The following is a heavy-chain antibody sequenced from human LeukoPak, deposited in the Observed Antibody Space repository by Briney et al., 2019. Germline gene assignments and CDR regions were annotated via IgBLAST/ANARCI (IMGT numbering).Heavy chain of an antibody. CDR1: GGPISSYY. CDR3: ARVGKWLGTRVFDY. D-gene: IGHD6-19*01. V-gene: IGHV4-59*01. J-gene: IGHJ4*02. CDR2: IYYSGST. Sequence: SETLSVTCTVSGGPISSYYWSWIRQPPGNGLEWIGYIYYSGSTNYNPSLKSRVTISVDTSKNQFSLKLSSVTAADTAVYYCARVGKWLGTRVFDYWGQGTLVTVSS.